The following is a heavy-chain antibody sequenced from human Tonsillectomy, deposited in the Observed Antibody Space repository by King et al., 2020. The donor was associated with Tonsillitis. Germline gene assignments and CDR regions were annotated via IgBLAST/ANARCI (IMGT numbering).Heavy chain of an antibody. V-gene: IGHV3-30*02. D-gene: IGHD3-16*02. CDR3: AKETIRLGDLSLDMYFDL. J-gene: IGHJ2*01. CDR2: IRYDGSNK. CDR1: GFTFSSYG. Sequence: VQLVESGGDVVQPGGSLRLSCAASGFTFSSYGMHWVRQAPGKGLEWVAFIRYDGSNKYYAASVKGRFTISRGNSKNTMFLQMNSLKAEDTAVYYCAKETIRLGDLSLDMYFDLWGRGTLVTVSS.